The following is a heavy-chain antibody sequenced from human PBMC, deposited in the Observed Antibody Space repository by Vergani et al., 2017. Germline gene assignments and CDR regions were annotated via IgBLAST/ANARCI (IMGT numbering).Heavy chain of an antibody. V-gene: IGHV4-39*07. Sequence: QLQLQESGPGLVKPSETLSLTCTVSGGSISSSSYYWGWIRQPPGKGLEWIGSIYTSGSTNYNPSLKSRVTMSVDTSKNQFSLKLSSVTAADTAVYYCARGVRYPTPSYYGMDVWGQGTTVTVSS. CDR1: GGSISSSSYY. J-gene: IGHJ6*02. CDR2: IYTSGST. D-gene: IGHD3-9*01. CDR3: ARGVRYPTPSYYGMDV.